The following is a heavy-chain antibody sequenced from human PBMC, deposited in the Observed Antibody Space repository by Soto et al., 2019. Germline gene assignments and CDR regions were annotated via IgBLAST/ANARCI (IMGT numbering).Heavy chain of an antibody. J-gene: IGHJ3*01. V-gene: IGHV3-23*01. CDR2: ISGGGDGT. Sequence: EVQLLESGGGLVRPGRSLRLSCAASGFTFYNYAMNWVRQAPGKGLEWVSTISGGGDGTYYADSVKGRFTISRDNSRNTVYLQMISLRAEDTAVYYCAKKGLGSLATYCTTGDCHYAFDVWGQGTLVTVSS. D-gene: IGHD2-8*01. CDR3: AKKGLGSLATYCTTGDCHYAFDV. CDR1: GFTFYNYA.